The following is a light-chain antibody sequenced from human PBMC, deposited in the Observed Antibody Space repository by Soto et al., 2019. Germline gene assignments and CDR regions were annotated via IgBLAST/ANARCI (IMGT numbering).Light chain of an antibody. CDR1: SSDDGAYNY. V-gene: IGLV2-8*01. J-gene: IGLJ1*01. CDR3: TSHAGTINFPYI. CDR2: EVN. Sequence: QSALTQPPSASGSPGQSVTISCTGTSSDDGAYNYVSWYQHHPGKAPKLMVYEVNKRPSGVPGRFSGSKSGNTASLTVSGLQAEDEADYYCTSHAGTINFPYIFGTGTKLTVL.